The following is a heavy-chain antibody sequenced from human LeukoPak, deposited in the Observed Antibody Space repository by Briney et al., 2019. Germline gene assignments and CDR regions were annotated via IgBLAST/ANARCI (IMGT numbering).Heavy chain of an antibody. Sequence: SETLSLTCTVSGGSISSYYWSWIRQPPGKGLEWIGYIYYSGSTNYNPSLKSRVTISVDTSKNQFSLKLSSVTAADTAVYYCARVAYYYDSSGYYYFDYWGQGTLVTVSS. J-gene: IGHJ4*02. CDR1: GGSISSYY. V-gene: IGHV4-59*01. CDR2: IYYSGST. D-gene: IGHD3-22*01. CDR3: ARVAYYYDSSGYYYFDY.